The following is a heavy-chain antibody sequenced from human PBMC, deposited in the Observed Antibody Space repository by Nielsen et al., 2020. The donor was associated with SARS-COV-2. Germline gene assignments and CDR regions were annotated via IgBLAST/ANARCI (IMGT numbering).Heavy chain of an antibody. CDR3: ARLLTDTGRYFRFDP. J-gene: IGHJ5*02. V-gene: IGHV4-4*02. D-gene: IGHD1-26*01. CDR2: IYHGGNT. CDR1: GGSISSSNW. Sequence: SETLSLTCAVSGGSISSSNWWTWVRQPPGKGLEWIGAIYHGGNTNYNPSLRSRVTISVDKSKNQFSLRLTSVTAADTAVYYCARLLTDTGRYFRFDPWGQGTLVSVSS.